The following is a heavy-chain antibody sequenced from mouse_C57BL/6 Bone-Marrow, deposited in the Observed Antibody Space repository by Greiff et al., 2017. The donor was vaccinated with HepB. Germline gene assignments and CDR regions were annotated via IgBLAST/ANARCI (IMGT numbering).Heavy chain of an antibody. D-gene: IGHD1-1*01. CDR1: GSTFPSYW. J-gene: IGHJ4*01. V-gene: IGHV1-69*01. CDR2: IDPSDSYT. Sequence: QVHVKQPGAELVMPGASVKLSCKASGSTFPSYWMHWVKQRPGQGLEWIGEIDPSDSYTNYNQKFKGKSTLTVDKSSSTAYMQLSSLTSEDSAVYYCARGGYYGGFFIDYWGQGTSVTVSS. CDR3: ARGGYYGGFFIDY.